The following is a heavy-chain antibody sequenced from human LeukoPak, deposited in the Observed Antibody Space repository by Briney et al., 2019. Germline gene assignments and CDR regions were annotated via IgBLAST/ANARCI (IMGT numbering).Heavy chain of an antibody. J-gene: IGHJ5*02. D-gene: IGHD2-21*02. CDR1: GFTFSSYA. CDR2: ISYDGSNK. Sequence: GRSLRLSCAAPGFTFSSYAMHWVRQAPGKGLKWVAVISYDGSNKYYADSVKGRFTMSRDNSKNTLYLQMNSLRAEDTAVYYCARNRAVVSVYWFDRWGQGTMVTVSS. V-gene: IGHV3-30-3*01. CDR3: ARNRAVVSVYWFDR.